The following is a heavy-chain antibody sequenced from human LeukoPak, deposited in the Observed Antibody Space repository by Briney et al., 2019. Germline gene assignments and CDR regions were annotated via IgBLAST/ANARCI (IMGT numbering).Heavy chain of an antibody. D-gene: IGHD1-26*01. Sequence: TGGSLRLSCAASGFTFSSNAMAWVRQAPGKGLEWVSAFGGGDGRTDYADSVKGRFTISRDNAKNSLYLQMNSLRAEDTAVYYCARGGVGATTDYWGQGTLVTVSS. CDR3: ARGGVGATTDY. V-gene: IGHV3-23*01. CDR1: GFTFSSNA. CDR2: FGGGDGRT. J-gene: IGHJ4*02.